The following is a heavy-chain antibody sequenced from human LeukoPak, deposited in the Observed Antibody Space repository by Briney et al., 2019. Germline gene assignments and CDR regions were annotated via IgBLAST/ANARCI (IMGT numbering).Heavy chain of an antibody. J-gene: IGHJ5*02. Sequence: GSLRLSCAASGFTFSSYWMSWIRQPPGKGLEWIGEINHSGSTNYNPSLKSRVTISVDTSKNQFSLKLSSVTAADTAVYYCARGVFYDFWSGYLNWFDPWGQGTLVTVSS. CDR2: INHSGST. CDR3: ARGVFYDFWSGYLNWFDP. V-gene: IGHV4-34*01. D-gene: IGHD3-3*01. CDR1: GFTFSSYW.